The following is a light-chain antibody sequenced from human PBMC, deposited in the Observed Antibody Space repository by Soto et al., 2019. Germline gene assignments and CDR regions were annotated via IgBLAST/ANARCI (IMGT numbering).Light chain of an antibody. J-gene: IGLJ3*02. Sequence: QLVLTQPPSMSGAPGQRVTISCTGSDSNIGAGYDVHWYQQLPGTAPKVLIERDNNRASGVPDRFSGSKSGTSGSLAITGLQAEDEADYYCQSYDASLGGSVFGGGTKVTVL. CDR1: DSNIGAGYD. CDR2: RDN. V-gene: IGLV1-40*01. CDR3: QSYDASLGGSV.